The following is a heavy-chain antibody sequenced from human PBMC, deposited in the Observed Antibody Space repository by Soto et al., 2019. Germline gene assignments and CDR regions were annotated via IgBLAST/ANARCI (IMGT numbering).Heavy chain of an antibody. D-gene: IGHD3-9*01. J-gene: IGHJ5*02. CDR2: IYYRGST. CDR3: ARAHMTDYNNGVAASNWIDP. V-gene: IGHV4-61*01. CDR1: GDSVSSKIHY. Sequence: SETLSLTCTVSGDSVSSKIHYLSWIRQPPGKGLEWIGYIYYRGSTNFNPSLKSRVTFSVDTSKNQFSLKLTSMTAADTAVYYCARAHMTDYNNGVAASNWIDPWGRGTLVTVSS.